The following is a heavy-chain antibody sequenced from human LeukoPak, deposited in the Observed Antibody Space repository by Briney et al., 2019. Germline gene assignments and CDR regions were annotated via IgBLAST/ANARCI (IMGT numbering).Heavy chain of an antibody. CDR2: IDTDGSST. Sequence: PGGSLRLSCTASGFTFSSYWMHWVRQTPEKGLVWVARIDTDGSSTIYADSAKGRFTISRDNAKNSLYLQMSSLRAEDTAIYYCARERPGSASAFDYWGQGTLVTVSS. CDR3: ARERPGSASAFDY. V-gene: IGHV3-74*01. D-gene: IGHD6-25*01. CDR1: GFTFSSYW. J-gene: IGHJ4*02.